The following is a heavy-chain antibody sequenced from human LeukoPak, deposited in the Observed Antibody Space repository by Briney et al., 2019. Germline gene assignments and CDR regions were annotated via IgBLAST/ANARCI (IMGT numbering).Heavy chain of an antibody. CDR2: IYHSGST. CDR3: ARTRSTTPDY. J-gene: IGHJ4*02. Sequence: SETLSLTCTVSGYSISSGYYWGWIRQPPGKGLEWIGSIYHSGSTYYNPSLKSRVTISVDTSKNQFSLKLSSVTAADTAVYYCARTRSTTPDYWGQGTLVTVSS. CDR1: GYSISSGYY. D-gene: IGHD2-2*01. V-gene: IGHV4-38-2*02.